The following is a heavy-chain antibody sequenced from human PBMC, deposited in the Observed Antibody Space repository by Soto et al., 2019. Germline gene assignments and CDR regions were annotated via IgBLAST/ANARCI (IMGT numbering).Heavy chain of an antibody. CDR2: IIPIFGTA. CDR1: GGTFSSYA. D-gene: IGHD3-10*01. Sequence: SVKVSCKASGGTFSSYAISWVRQAPGQGLEWMGGIIPIFGTANYAQKFQGRVTITADESTSTAYMELSSLRSEDTAVYYCARDGVPTINWFDPWGQGTLVTVSS. J-gene: IGHJ5*02. V-gene: IGHV1-69*13. CDR3: ARDGVPTINWFDP.